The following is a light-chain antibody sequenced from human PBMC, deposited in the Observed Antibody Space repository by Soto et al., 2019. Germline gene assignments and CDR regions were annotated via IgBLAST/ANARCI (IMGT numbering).Light chain of an antibody. J-gene: IGKJ1*01. Sequence: EIVMTQSPATLSVSPGERATLSCRASQSVSSNLAWYQQKPGQAPRLLMYGESTRATGIPDRFSGSGSGTDFILPFSSLQSEDFAVYYCQQHNNWPPWTFGQGTKVEIK. CDR1: QSVSSN. V-gene: IGKV3-15*01. CDR2: GES. CDR3: QQHNNWPPWT.